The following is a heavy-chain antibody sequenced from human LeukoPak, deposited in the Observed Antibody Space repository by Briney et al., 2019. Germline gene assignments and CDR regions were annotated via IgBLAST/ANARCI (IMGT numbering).Heavy chain of an antibody. V-gene: IGHV4-38-2*02. J-gene: IGHJ4*02. CDR1: GYSISNGYY. CDR2: IYHSGST. CDR3: ARETLRDGSFDF. D-gene: IGHD5-24*01. Sequence: SETLSLTCTVSGYSISNGYYWGWIRQPPGKGLEWIGNIYHSGSTYYNPSLKSRVTISVDTSKNQFSLKLSSVTAADTAVYYCARETLRDGSFDFWGQGTLATVS.